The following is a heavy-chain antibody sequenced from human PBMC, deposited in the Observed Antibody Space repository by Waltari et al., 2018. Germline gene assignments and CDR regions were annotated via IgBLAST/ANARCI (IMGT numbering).Heavy chain of an antibody. Sequence: QVQLVQSGAEVKKPGSSVKVSCKASGGTFSSYAISWVRQAPGQGLEWMGGIIPIFGTANYAQKFQGRVTITADESTSTAYMELSSLRSEDTAVYYCARGGPYSGSLPGDAFDIWGQGTMVTVSS. CDR3: ARGGPYSGSLPGDAFDI. J-gene: IGHJ3*02. CDR1: GGTFSSYA. CDR2: IIPIFGTA. D-gene: IGHD1-26*01. V-gene: IGHV1-69*01.